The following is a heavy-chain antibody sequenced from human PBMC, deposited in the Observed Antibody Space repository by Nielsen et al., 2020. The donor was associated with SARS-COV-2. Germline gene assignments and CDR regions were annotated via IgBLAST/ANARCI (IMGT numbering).Heavy chain of an antibody. CDR2: IYYSGST. D-gene: IGHD2-2*01. V-gene: IGHV4-61*01. Sequence: SETLSLTCTVSGGSVSSGSYYWSWIRQPPGKGLEWIGYIYYSGSTNYNPSLKSRVTISVDTSKNQFSLKLSSVTATDTAVYYCAAETPRRVGCSSTSCHSIDYWGQGTLVTVSS. J-gene: IGHJ4*02. CDR1: GGSVSSGSYY. CDR3: AAETPRRVGCSSTSCHSIDY.